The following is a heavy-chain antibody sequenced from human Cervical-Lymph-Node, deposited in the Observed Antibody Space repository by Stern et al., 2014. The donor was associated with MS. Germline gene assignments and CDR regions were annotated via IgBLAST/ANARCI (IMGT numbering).Heavy chain of an antibody. J-gene: IGHJ4*02. CDR3: ARVSYDFWSGYYAFDY. D-gene: IGHD3-3*01. CDR1: GGSISSGGYY. V-gene: IGHV4-31*03. Sequence: VQLVESGPGLVKPSQTLSLTCTVSGGSISSGGYYWSWIRQHPGKGLEWIGYIYYSGSTYYNPSLKSRVTISVDTSKNQSSLKLSSVTAADTAVYYCARVSYDFWSGYYAFDYWGQGTLVTVSS. CDR2: IYYSGST.